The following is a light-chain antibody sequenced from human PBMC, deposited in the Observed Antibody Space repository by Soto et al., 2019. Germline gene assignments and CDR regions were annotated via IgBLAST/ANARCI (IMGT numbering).Light chain of an antibody. Sequence: EIVLTQSPGTLSLSPGERATLSCRASQSVSSNYLAWYQQKPGQAPSLLIYGASSRATGIPDRFSGSGSGTDLTLTISRLEPEDFGMYYCQQYGSSAPITFGQGTRVEIE. CDR3: QQYGSSAPIT. V-gene: IGKV3-20*01. CDR1: QSVSSNY. CDR2: GAS. J-gene: IGKJ5*01.